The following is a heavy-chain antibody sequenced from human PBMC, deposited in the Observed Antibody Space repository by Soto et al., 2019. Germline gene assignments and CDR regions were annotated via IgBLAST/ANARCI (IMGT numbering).Heavy chain of an antibody. V-gene: IGHV3-48*01. J-gene: IGHJ4*02. D-gene: IGHD2-15*01. CDR3: ARCVGSGFDC. CDR2: ISTSGATR. CDR1: GFTFSTDS. Sequence: EVQLVESGGGLVQPGGSLRLSCVASGFTFSTDSMNWVRQAPGKGLEWVAHISTSGATRYYADSVKGRFSISRDNVKTSLCLQVASRRSGDTAVYCCARCVGSGFDCWGQGALVTVAA.